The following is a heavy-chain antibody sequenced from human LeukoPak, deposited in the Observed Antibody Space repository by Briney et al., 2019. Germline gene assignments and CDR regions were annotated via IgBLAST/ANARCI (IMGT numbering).Heavy chain of an antibody. CDR2: ISYDGSNK. CDR3: ARDKAATVVTLDY. V-gene: IGHV3-30*03. CDR1: GFTFSSYG. D-gene: IGHD4-23*01. Sequence: GGSLRLSCAASGFTFSSYGMHWVRQAPDKGLEWVAVISYDGSNKYYADSVKGRFTISRDNAKNSLYLQMNSLRAEDTAVYYCARDKAATVVTLDYWGQGTLVTVSS. J-gene: IGHJ4*02.